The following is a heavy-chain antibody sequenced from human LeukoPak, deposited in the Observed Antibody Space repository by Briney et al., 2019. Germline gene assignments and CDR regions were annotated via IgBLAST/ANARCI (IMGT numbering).Heavy chain of an antibody. CDR1: GYTFTSYD. CDR2: INPNSGDT. J-gene: IGHJ4*02. CDR3: ARGDKDY. V-gene: IGHV1-2*02. Sequence: ASVKVSCKASGYTFTSYDINWVRQAPGQGLEWMGWINPNSGDTNYAQNFQGRVTMTRDTSISTAYMELSRLRFDDTAVYYCARGDKDYWGQGTLVTVSS.